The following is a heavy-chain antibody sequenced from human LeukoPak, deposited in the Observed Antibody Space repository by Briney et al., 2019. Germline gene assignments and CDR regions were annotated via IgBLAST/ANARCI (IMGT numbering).Heavy chain of an antibody. CDR2: ISSSSSYT. Sequence: PGGSLRLSCAASGFIFSDYYMSWIRQAPGKGLEWVSYISSSSSYTNYADSVKGRFTISRDNAKNLLYLQMNSLRAEDTAVYYCARYSGSYYAFDIWGQGTMVTVSS. CDR3: ARYSGSYYAFDI. V-gene: IGHV3-11*03. D-gene: IGHD1-26*01. CDR1: GFIFSDYY. J-gene: IGHJ3*02.